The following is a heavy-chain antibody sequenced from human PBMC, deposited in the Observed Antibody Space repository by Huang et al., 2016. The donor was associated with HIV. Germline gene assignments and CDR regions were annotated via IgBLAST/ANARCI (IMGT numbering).Heavy chain of an antibody. Sequence: QVQLVQSGAAVKKPGASVKVSCKASGYSFTTYALHWVSQAPGHRLEWMGCINPGNGNTNYSQQLQGRVTITRDTSASTVYMEVSSLTFEDTAVYYCAREFVIFGAPLWPAYWGQGTLISVSS. D-gene: IGHD2-21*01. V-gene: IGHV1-3*01. CDR1: GYSFTTYA. J-gene: IGHJ4*02. CDR3: AREFVIFGAPLWPAY. CDR2: INPGNGNT.